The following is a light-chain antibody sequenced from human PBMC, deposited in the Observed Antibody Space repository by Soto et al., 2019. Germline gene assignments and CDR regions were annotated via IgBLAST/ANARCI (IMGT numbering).Light chain of an antibody. CDR1: QRVSSN. J-gene: IGKJ1*01. V-gene: IGKV3-15*01. CDR3: QPYNNWPRT. CDR2: GAS. Sequence: EIVMTQSPATLSVSPGERATLSCRPRQRVSSNLAWYQQKPGQAPRLLIYGASTRATGIPARFSGSGSGTEFNLTISSLQSEDFAVYYCQPYNNWPRTFGQGTQGEIK.